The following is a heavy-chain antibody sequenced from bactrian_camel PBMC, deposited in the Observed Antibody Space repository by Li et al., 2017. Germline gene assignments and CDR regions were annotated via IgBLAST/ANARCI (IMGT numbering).Heavy chain of an antibody. J-gene: IGHJ6*01. CDR2: INSGGGST. V-gene: IGHV3S40*01. CDR1: GFTFSSFD. CDR3: AADSEIHVVVVVTAQSVIDFAY. D-gene: IGHD2*01. Sequence: VQLVESGGGLVQPGGSLRLSCAASGFTFSSFDMSWVRQAPGKGLVWVSAINSGGGSTYYADSVKGRFTISRDNAKNTLYLQMNSLKPEDTAMYFCAADSEIHVVVVVTAQSVIDFAYWGQGTQVTVS.